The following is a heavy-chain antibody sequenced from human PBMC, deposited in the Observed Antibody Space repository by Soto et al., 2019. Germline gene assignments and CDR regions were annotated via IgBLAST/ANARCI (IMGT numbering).Heavy chain of an antibody. CDR3: ARSGYCSGGSCDRDAFDI. J-gene: IGHJ3*02. CDR1: GGSISSYY. D-gene: IGHD2-15*01. V-gene: IGHV4-59*01. CDR2: IYYSGST. Sequence: SETLSLTCTVSGGSISSYYWSWIRQPPGKGLEWIGYIYYSGSTNYNPSLKSRVTISVDTSKNQFSLKLSSVTAADTAVYYCARSGYCSGGSCDRDAFDIWGQGTMVTVSS.